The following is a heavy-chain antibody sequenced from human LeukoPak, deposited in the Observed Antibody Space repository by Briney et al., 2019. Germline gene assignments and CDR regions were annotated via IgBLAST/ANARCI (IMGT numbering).Heavy chain of an antibody. CDR3: ARDSSPRGYEGDPGAFDI. Sequence: QTGGSLRLSCAASGFTFSSYSMNWVRQAPGKGLEWVSYISSSSSTIYYADSVKGRFTISRDNAKNSLYLQMNSLRAEDTAVYYCARDSSPRGYEGDPGAFDIWGQGTMVTVSS. CDR1: GFTFSSYS. D-gene: IGHD2-15*01. V-gene: IGHV3-48*04. CDR2: ISSSSSTI. J-gene: IGHJ3*02.